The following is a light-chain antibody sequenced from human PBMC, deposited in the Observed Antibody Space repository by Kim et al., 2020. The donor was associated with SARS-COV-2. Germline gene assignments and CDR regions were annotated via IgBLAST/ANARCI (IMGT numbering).Light chain of an antibody. CDR1: SLRSYY. Sequence: ALGQTVRYTCQGDSLRSYYARWYQQKPGQAPVLVIYGKNNRPSGIPDRFSGSSSGNTASLTITGAQAEDEADYYCNSRDSSGNHWVFGGGTQLTVL. CDR2: GKN. V-gene: IGLV3-19*01. CDR3: NSRDSSGNHWV. J-gene: IGLJ3*02.